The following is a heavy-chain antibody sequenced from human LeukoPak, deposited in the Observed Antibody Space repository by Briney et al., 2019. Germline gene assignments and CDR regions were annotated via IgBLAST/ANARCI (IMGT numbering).Heavy chain of an antibody. V-gene: IGHV4-34*01. D-gene: IGHD4-23*01. J-gene: IGHJ2*01. CDR2: INHSGST. Sequence: SETLSLTCAVYGGSFSGYYWSWIRQPPGKGLEWIGEINHSGSTNYNPSLKSRVTISVDTSKNQFSLKLSSVTAADTAVYYCARGCGNSLRWYFDLWGRGTLVTVSS. CDR1: GGSFSGYY. CDR3: ARGCGNSLRWYFDL.